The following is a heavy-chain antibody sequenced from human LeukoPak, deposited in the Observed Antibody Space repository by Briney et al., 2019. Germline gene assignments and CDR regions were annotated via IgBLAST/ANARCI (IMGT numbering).Heavy chain of an antibody. CDR3: AKDFGAAGLDY. Sequence: GGSLRLSCAASGFTVSSNYMSWVRQAPGKGLEWVSVIYSGGSTYYADSVKGRFSISRDNSKNTLYLQMNSLRAEDTAVYYCAKDFGAAGLDYWGQGTLVTVSS. CDR1: GFTVSSNY. J-gene: IGHJ4*02. V-gene: IGHV3-53*01. D-gene: IGHD6-13*01. CDR2: IYSGGST.